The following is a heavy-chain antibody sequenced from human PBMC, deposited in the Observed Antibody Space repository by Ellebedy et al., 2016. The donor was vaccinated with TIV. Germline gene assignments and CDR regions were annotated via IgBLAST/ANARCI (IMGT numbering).Heavy chain of an antibody. CDR1: GFSLSNVIMS. CDR2: IFSNDEK. D-gene: IGHD2-21*02. V-gene: IGHV2-26*01. J-gene: IGHJ4*02. Sequence: SGPTLVKPTETLTLTCTVSGFSLSNVIMSVSWIRQPPGKALEWLAHIFSNDEKSYSTSLKSRLTISKDTAKSQVVLTMTNMDPVDTATYCCARTLLYCGGDCSYHFDYWGQGTLVTVSS. CDR3: ARTLLYCGGDCSYHFDY.